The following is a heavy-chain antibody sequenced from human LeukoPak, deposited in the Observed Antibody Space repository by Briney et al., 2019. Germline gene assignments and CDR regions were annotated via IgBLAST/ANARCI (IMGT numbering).Heavy chain of an antibody. CDR1: GGSFSGYY. CDR2: INHSGST. D-gene: IGHD2-15*01. J-gene: IGHJ4*02. Sequence: SETLSLTCAVYGGSFSGYYWSWIRQPPGKGLEWIGEINHSGSTNYNPSLKSRVTISVDTSKNQFSLKLSSVTAADTAVYYCASRRRYCSGGSCYSYYFDYWGQGTLVTVSS. CDR3: ASRRRYCSGGSCYSYYFDY. V-gene: IGHV4-34*01.